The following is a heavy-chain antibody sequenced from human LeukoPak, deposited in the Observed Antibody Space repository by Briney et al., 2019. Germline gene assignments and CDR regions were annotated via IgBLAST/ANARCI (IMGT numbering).Heavy chain of an antibody. CDR2: ISYDGSNK. D-gene: IGHD3-10*01. J-gene: IGHJ4*02. CDR1: GFTFSSYT. Sequence: GRSLRLSCAASGFTFSSYTMHWVRQAPGKGLEWVAVISYDGSNKYYADSVKGRCTISRYTSKNTLYLQMNSLRAEDTAVYYCARERGYYGSGRYGADFDYWGQGTLVTVSS. V-gene: IGHV3-30*04. CDR3: ARERGYYGSGRYGADFDY.